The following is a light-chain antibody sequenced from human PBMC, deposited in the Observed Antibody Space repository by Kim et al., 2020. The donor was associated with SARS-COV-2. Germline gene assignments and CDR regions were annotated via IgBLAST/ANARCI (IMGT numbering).Light chain of an antibody. CDR2: GAS. V-gene: IGKV3-20*01. CDR1: QSVTSNY. J-gene: IGKJ2*01. CDR3: QQYVTSFRT. Sequence: EIVLTQSPGTLSLSPGERATLSCRASQSVTSNYLAWYQQNPGQPPRLLIYGASSRATGIPDRFSGSVSGTDFTLTISRLEPEDFAVYYCQQYVTSFRTFGQGTKLEI.